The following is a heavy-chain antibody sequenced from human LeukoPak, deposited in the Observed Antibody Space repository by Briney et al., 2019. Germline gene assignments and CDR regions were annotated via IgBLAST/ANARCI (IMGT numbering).Heavy chain of an antibody. Sequence: ESLSLTCTVSGGSLNDYFWDWIRQAPGKGLEWIGNIYYRVDTHYNPSLKGRLTVSLDTSKNHFSLKLTSVTAADTAVYYCARGRLFYYMDVWGEGTTVSASS. D-gene: IGHD2/OR15-2a*01. CDR1: GGSLNDYF. CDR3: ARGRLFYYMDV. J-gene: IGHJ6*03. CDR2: IYYRVDT. V-gene: IGHV4-59*01.